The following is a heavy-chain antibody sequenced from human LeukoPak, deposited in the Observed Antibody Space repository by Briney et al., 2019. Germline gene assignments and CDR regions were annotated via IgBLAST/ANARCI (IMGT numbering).Heavy chain of an antibody. CDR3: ARRGILEWLLSRENYYYYMDV. J-gene: IGHJ6*03. V-gene: IGHV3-11*04. CDR1: GFTFSDYY. Sequence: GGSLRLSCAASGFTFSDYYMSWIRQAPGKGLEWVSDISSSGSTIYYADSVKGRFTISRDNAKNSLYLQMNSLRAEDTAVYYCARRGILEWLLSRENYYYYMDVWGKGTMVTVSS. CDR2: ISSSGSTI. D-gene: IGHD3-3*01.